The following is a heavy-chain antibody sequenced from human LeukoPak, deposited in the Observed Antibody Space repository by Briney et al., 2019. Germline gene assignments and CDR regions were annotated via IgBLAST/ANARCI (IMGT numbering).Heavy chain of an antibody. V-gene: IGHV3-43D*03. D-gene: IGHD6-13*01. CDR3: AKGGGIAAAGSRSYYYYYYVDV. J-gene: IGHJ6*03. CDR1: GFTIDDYA. CDR2: ISWDGGST. Sequence: GGSLRLSCAASGFTIDDYAMHWVRQAPGKCLEWVSFISWDGGSTYYADSVKGRFTISRDNSKNSLYLQMNSLRAEDTALYYCAKGGGIAAAGSRSYYYYYYVDVWGKGTTVTVSS.